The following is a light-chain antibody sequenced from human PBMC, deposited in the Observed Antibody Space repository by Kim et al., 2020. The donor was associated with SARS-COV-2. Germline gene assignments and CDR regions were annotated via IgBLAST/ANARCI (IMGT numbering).Light chain of an antibody. CDR1: STDVGAYNL. CDR3: SSHTNIGTYWV. CDR2: EVR. J-gene: IGLJ3*02. V-gene: IGLV2-23*02. Sequence: QSALTQPASVSGSPGQSITISCTGTSTDVGAYNLVSWYQQHPGKAPKLLIYEVRKWPSGVSRRFSGSKYDNTASLTISVLQADDEADYYCSSHTNIGTYWVFGGGTQLTVL.